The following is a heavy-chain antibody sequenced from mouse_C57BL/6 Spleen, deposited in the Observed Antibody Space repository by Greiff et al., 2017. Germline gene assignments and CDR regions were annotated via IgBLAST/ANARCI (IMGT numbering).Heavy chain of an antibody. CDR3: AGFSPLYWYFDV. D-gene: IGHD6-1*01. V-gene: IGHV1-55*01. J-gene: IGHJ1*03. CDR1: GYTFTSYW. Sequence: QVQLQQPGAELVKPGASVKMSCKASGYTFTSYWITWVKQRPGQGLEWIGDIYPGSGSTNYNEKFKSKATLTVDTSSSTAYRQLSSLTSEVSAVYYCAGFSPLYWYFDVWGTGTTVTVSS. CDR2: IYPGSGST.